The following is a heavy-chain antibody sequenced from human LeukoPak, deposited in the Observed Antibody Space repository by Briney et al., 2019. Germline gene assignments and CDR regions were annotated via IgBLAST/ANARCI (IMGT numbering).Heavy chain of an antibody. J-gene: IGHJ6*02. CDR3: AKDLEGFYYGIDV. Sequence: GRSLRLSCVASGFTFSRSGMHWVRQAPGKGPEWVAVILYDGSNKYYGDSVKGRFTISRDTAKNTLYLQMNSLRGEDTAVYYCAKDLEGFYYGIDVWGQGTTVTVSS. CDR1: GFTFSRSG. V-gene: IGHV3-30*18. CDR2: ILYDGSNK.